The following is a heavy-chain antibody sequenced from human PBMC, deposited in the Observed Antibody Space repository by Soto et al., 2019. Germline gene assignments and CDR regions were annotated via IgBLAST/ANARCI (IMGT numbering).Heavy chain of an antibody. CDR2: IYYSGST. CDR3: ARDKITGLFDY. V-gene: IGHV4-59*12. D-gene: IGHD2-8*02. Sequence: PSETLSLTCTVSGGSISSYYWSWIRQPPGKGLEWIGYIYYSGSTNYNPSLKSRVTISVDTSKNQFSLKLTSVTAAGTAVYYCARDKITGLFDYWGQGTLVTVS. J-gene: IGHJ4*02. CDR1: GGSISSYY.